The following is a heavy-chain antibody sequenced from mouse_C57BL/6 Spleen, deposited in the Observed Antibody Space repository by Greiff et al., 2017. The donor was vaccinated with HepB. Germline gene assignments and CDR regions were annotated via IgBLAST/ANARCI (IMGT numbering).Heavy chain of an antibody. J-gene: IGHJ3*01. CDR2: IWSGGST. CDR3: ARMDYDYEAY. V-gene: IGHV2-2*01. Sequence: VQLQQSGPGLVQPSQRLSIPCTVSGFSFTSYGVHWVRQSPGKGLEWLGVIWSGGSTDYNAAFISRLSISKDNSKSQVFFNMNSLQADDTAIYYCARMDYDYEAYWGQGTLVTVSA. CDR1: GFSFTSYG. D-gene: IGHD2-4*01.